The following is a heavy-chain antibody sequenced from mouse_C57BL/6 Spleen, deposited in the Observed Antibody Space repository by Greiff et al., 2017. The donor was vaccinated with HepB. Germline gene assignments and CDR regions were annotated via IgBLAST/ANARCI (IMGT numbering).Heavy chain of an antibody. V-gene: IGHV1-50*01. Sequence: QVQLQQPGAELVKPGASVKLSCKASGYTFTSYWMQWVKQRPGQGLEWIGEIDPSDSYTNYNQKFKGKATLPVDTSSSTAYMQLSSLTSEDSAVYYCARSTYYYGSSYGFAYWGQGTLVTVSA. CDR1: GYTFTSYW. CDR2: IDPSDSYT. CDR3: ARSTYYYGSSYGFAY. D-gene: IGHD1-1*01. J-gene: IGHJ3*01.